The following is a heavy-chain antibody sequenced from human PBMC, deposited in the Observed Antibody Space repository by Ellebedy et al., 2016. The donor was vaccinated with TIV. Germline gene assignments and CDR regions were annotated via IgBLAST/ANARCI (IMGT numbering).Heavy chain of an antibody. J-gene: IGHJ4*02. CDR1: GFTFGSYA. CDR3: VTSAVGHSHGYYFDY. CDR2: ISYDGSER. Sequence: PGGSLRLSCTVSGFTFGSYAIHWVRLAPGKGLEWLTLISYDGSERYNAGSVKGRFTISRDNSKNTVYLQMNGLTAEDTAVYYCVTSAVGHSHGYYFDYWGQGTLVTVSA. D-gene: IGHD3-22*01. V-gene: IGHV3-30-3*01.